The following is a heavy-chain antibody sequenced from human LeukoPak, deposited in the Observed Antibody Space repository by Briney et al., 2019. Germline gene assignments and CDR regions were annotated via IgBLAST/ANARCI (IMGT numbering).Heavy chain of an antibody. Sequence: SETLSLTCNVSGGSISRGSYYWGWIRQPPGKGLEWIGSIYYSGSTYYNPSLKSRVTISVDTSKNQFSLRLTSVTAADTAAYYCATAGGYYYDSSGYYPFDSWGQGTLVTVSS. CDR1: GGSISRGSYY. D-gene: IGHD3-22*01. CDR2: IYYSGST. J-gene: IGHJ4*02. CDR3: ATAGGYYYDSSGYYPFDS. V-gene: IGHV4-39*01.